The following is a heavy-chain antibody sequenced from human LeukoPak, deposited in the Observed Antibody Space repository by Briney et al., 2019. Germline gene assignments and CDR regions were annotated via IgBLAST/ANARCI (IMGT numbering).Heavy chain of an antibody. D-gene: IGHD5-12*01. CDR3: ARDRGSYGMDV. J-gene: IGHJ6*02. CDR2: IDSDGSTT. CDR1: GFTFSSYW. Sequence: GGSLRLSCAASGFTFSSYWMHWVRQAPGKGLVWVSRIDSDGSTTSYADSVEGRFSISRDNAKNTLYLQMNSLRAEDTAVYSCARDRGSYGMDVWGQGTTVTVSS. V-gene: IGHV3-74*01.